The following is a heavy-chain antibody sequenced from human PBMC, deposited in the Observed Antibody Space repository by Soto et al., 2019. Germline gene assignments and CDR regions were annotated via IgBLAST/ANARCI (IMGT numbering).Heavy chain of an antibody. Sequence: ASVKVSCKSSGYILSAYCIHWVRQAPGQGLEWLGWMKPDDGGPNYAQNFQGRVIMTRDTSTDTDYMELTRLTSDDTAVYFCVRDLRRQWRRLDPESYTGMDVWGQGTTVTVSS. CDR3: VRDLRRQWRRLDPESYTGMDV. J-gene: IGHJ6*02. CDR1: GYILSAYC. CDR2: MKPDDGGP. V-gene: IGHV1-2*02. D-gene: IGHD5-12*01.